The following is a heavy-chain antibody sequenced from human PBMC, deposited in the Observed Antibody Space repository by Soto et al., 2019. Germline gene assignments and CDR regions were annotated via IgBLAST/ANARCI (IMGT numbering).Heavy chain of an antibody. CDR2: DGAGGTI. J-gene: IGHJ4*02. CDR3: ARQGPYGDHAD. V-gene: IGHV3-48*02. D-gene: IGHD4-17*01. CDR1: GFTLSSYS. Sequence: EVQLAESGGGLVQPGGSLKVSCVVSGFTLSSYSMNWVRQAPGKGLEWVSHDGAGGTILYADSVKGRFTVSRDNAKNSLYLQMNSLRDEDTAVYYCARQGPYGDHADWGLGTLVTVSS.